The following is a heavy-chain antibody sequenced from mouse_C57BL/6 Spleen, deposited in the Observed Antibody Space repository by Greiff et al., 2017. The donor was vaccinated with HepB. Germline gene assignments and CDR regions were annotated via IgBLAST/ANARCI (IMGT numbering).Heavy chain of an antibody. CDR2: IYPGDGDT. J-gene: IGHJ2*01. Sequence: QVQLQQSGPELVKPGASVKISCKASGYAFSSSWMNWVKQRPGKGLEWIGRIYPGDGDTNYNGKFKGKATLTADKSSSTAYMQLSSLTSEDSAVYYCATNYSGSSYSYYFDYWGQGTTLTVSS. D-gene: IGHD1-1*01. V-gene: IGHV1-82*01. CDR3: ATNYSGSSYSYYFDY. CDR1: GYAFSSSW.